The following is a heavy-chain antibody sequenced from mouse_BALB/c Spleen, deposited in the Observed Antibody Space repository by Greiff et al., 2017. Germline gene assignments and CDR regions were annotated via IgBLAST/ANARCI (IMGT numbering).Heavy chain of an antibody. CDR2: IRNKANGYTT. V-gene: IGHV7-3*02. CDR3: ARGTLYYFDY. Sequence: EVQVVESGGGLVQPGGSLRLSCATSGFTFTDYYMSWVRQPPGKALEWLGFIRNKANGYTTEYSASVKGRFTISRDNSQSILYLQMNTLRAEDSATYYCARGTLYYFDYWGQGTTLTVSS. CDR1: GFTFTDYY. J-gene: IGHJ2*01.